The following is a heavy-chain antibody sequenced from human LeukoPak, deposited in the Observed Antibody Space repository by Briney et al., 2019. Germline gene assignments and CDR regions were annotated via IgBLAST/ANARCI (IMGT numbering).Heavy chain of an antibody. CDR2: IYYSGST. CDR3: ARGHYQLPPILAPYFDY. CDR1: GGSISSYY. D-gene: IGHD2-2*01. V-gene: IGHV4-59*12. Sequence: SETLSLTCTVSGGSISSYYWSWIRQPPGKGLEWIGYIYYSGSTNYNPSLKSRVTISVDTSKNQFSLKLSSVTAADTAVYYCARGHYQLPPILAPYFDYWGQGTLVTVSS. J-gene: IGHJ4*02.